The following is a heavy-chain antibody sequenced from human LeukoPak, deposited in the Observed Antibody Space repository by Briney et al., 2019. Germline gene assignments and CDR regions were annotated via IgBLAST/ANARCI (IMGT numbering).Heavy chain of an antibody. CDR3: AKDRARITMIVVEDAFDI. Sequence: GGSLRLSCAASGFTFSSYGMHWVRQAPGKGLEWVAVISYDGGNKYYADSVKGRFTISRDNSKNTLYLQMNSLRAEDTAVYYCAKDRARITMIVVEDAFDIWGQGTMVTVPS. V-gene: IGHV3-30*18. CDR1: GFTFSSYG. J-gene: IGHJ3*02. CDR2: ISYDGGNK. D-gene: IGHD3-22*01.